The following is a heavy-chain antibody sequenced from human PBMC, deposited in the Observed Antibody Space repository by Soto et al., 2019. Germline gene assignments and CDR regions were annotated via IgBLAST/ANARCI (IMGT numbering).Heavy chain of an antibody. CDR3: ARLDHYYDNPGY. D-gene: IGHD3-22*01. Sequence: QVQLQESGPGLVKPSETLSLTCTVSGGSIRSFYWSWIRQPPGKGLEWIGYIYYSGSTNYNPSLKSRVNISVDTSKNQFSLKLSSVTAADTAVYYCARLDHYYDNPGYWGQGTLVTVSS. J-gene: IGHJ4*02. CDR1: GGSIRSFY. V-gene: IGHV4-59*08. CDR2: IYYSGST.